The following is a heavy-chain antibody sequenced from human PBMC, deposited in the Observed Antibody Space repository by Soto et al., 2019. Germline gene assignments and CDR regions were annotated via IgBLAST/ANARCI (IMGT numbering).Heavy chain of an antibody. D-gene: IGHD4-17*01. J-gene: IGHJ4*02. CDR3: ASSGRYGNYVFWY. Sequence: SSVKVSCMASGYIFTYRYLHWVRQPAGQARVWMRWIRPINGNTKDAQKFQVRVTSTRDRSMRTVYMELSSLRSEDTSMYYCASSGRYGNYVFWYWGQGTLVTVSS. CDR1: GYIFTYRY. V-gene: IGHV1-45*02. CDR2: IRPINGNT.